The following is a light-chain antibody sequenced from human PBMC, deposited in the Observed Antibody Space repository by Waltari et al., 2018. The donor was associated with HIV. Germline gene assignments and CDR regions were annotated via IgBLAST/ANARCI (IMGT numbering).Light chain of an antibody. J-gene: IGKJ1*01. Sequence: PGERATLSCRASQSVSNNYLAWYQQKPGQAPRLLIDGASSRATGIPDRFSGSGSGTEFTLTISSLQSEDFAVYFCQQYDDWPWTFGQGTKVEIK. V-gene: IGKV3D-15*01. CDR2: GAS. CDR1: QSVSNN. CDR3: QQYDDWPWT.